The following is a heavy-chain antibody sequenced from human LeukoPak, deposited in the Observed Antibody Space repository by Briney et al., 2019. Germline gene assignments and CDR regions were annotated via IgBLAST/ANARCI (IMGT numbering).Heavy chain of an antibody. CDR1: SGSISGHY. J-gene: IGHJ4*02. CDR3: ARDHIYDSSGYYYYFDY. V-gene: IGHV4-59*11. D-gene: IGHD3-22*01. Sequence: PSQTLSLTCTVSSGSISGHYWSWVRQPPGKGLEWIAYIYYSGGTNYNPSLKSRVTMSVDTSKNQFSLKLSSVTAADTAVYYCARDHIYDSSGYYYYFDYWGQGTLVTVSS. CDR2: IYYSGGT.